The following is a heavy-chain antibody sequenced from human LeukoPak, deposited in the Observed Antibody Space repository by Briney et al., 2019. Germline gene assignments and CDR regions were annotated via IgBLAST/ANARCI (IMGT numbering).Heavy chain of an antibody. J-gene: IGHJ4*02. D-gene: IGHD1-26*01. V-gene: IGHV4-61*02. Sequence: SQTLSLTCTVSGGSISSGSYYWSWIRQPAGKGLEWIGRIYTSGSTNYNPSLKSRVTISVDTSKNRFSLKLSSVTAADTAVYYCAREGRYPDYWGQGTLVTASS. CDR1: GGSISSGSYY. CDR2: IYTSGST. CDR3: AREGRYPDY.